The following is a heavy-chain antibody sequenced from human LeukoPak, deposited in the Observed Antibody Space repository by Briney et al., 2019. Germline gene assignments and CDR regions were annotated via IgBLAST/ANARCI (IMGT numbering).Heavy chain of an antibody. J-gene: IGHJ6*03. CDR3: ARALVYDSSADYYCYYMDV. Sequence: ASVKVSCKASGYTFTSYAVNWVRQAPGQGLEWMGIINPSGGSTSYAQKFQGRVTMTRDTSTSTVYVELSSLRSEDTAVYYCARALVYDSSADYYCYYMDVWGKGTTVTISS. V-gene: IGHV1-46*01. CDR2: INPSGGST. CDR1: GYTFTSYA. D-gene: IGHD3-22*01.